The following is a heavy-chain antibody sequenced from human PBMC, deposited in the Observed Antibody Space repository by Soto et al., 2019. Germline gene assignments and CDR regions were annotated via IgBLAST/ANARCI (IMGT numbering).Heavy chain of an antibody. Sequence: QVQLVQSGAEVRKPGASVKVSCEASGYTFTSYDIYWVRQATGQGLEWMGWLNPNTGNSGYAQKFQGRITVTSDTSINTVHMELSSLRSEDTAVYYCARRAETNGWNGFGADKYYFYFWGQGTLVTVSS. CDR1: GYTFTSYD. V-gene: IGHV1-8*01. D-gene: IGHD1-1*01. J-gene: IGHJ4*02. CDR3: ARRAETNGWNGFGADKYYFYF. CDR2: LNPNTGNS.